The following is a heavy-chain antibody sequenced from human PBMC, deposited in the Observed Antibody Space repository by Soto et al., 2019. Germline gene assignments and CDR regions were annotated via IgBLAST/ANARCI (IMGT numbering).Heavy chain of an antibody. J-gene: IGHJ4*01. Sequence: PGGSLRLSCAASGFTFSSYAMHWVRQAPGKGLEWVAVISYDGSNKYYAEPVKGRFAISRDDSNNMVYLQMNSLKIEDTAVYYCTTDSYSTIIIVRFDYWGHGTLVTVSS. CDR3: TTDSYSTIIIVRFDY. CDR2: ISYDGSNK. D-gene: IGHD3-22*01. V-gene: IGHV3-30*09. CDR1: GFTFSSYA.